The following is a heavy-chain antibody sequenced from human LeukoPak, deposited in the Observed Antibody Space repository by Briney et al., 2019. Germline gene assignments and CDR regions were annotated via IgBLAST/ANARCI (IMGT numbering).Heavy chain of an antibody. CDR1: GGSISSYY. CDR2: IYTSGST. V-gene: IGHV4-4*07. CDR3: ARVVVGQTYYYYYYGMDV. J-gene: IGHJ6*02. D-gene: IGHD2-15*01. Sequence: KPSETLSLTCTVSGGSISSYYWSWIRQPAGKGLEWIGRIYTSGSTNYNPSLKSRVTMSVDTSKNQFSLKLSSVTAADTAVYYCARVVVGQTYYYYYYGMDVWGQGTTATVSS.